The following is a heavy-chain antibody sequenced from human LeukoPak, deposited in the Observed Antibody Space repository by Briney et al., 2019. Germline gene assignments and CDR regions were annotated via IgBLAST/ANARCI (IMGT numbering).Heavy chain of an antibody. Sequence: GGSLRLSCAASGFTFSSYSMNWVRQAPGKGLEWVSYISSSSSTIYYADSVKGRFTISRDNAKNSLYLQMNSLRAEDTAVYYCARDRLDYGDYLDVWGQGTTVTVSS. CDR2: ISSSSSTI. V-gene: IGHV3-48*04. CDR1: GFTFSSYS. J-gene: IGHJ6*03. CDR3: ARDRLDYGDYLDV. D-gene: IGHD4-17*01.